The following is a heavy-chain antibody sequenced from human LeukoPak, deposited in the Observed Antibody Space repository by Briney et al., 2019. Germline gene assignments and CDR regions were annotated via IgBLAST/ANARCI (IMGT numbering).Heavy chain of an antibody. CDR2: IHTSGNT. D-gene: IGHD2-21*01. CDR3: ARDRGGDSFDI. J-gene: IGHJ3*02. Sequence: SQTLSLTCTVSGGSVSSGNFYWTWIRQPAGNQLEWIGRIHTSGNTNHNPSLWSRVTISTDTSKNQFSLTLNFVTAADTAVYYCARDRGGDSFDIWGQGTTLTVSS. V-gene: IGHV4-61*02. CDR1: GGSVSSGNFY.